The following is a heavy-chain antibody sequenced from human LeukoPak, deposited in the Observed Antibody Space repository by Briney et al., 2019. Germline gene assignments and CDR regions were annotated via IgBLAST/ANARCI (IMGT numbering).Heavy chain of an antibody. D-gene: IGHD2-15*01. CDR1: GFTFSSYA. J-gene: IGHJ4*02. Sequence: GRSLRLSCAASGFTFSSYAMHWVRQAPGKGLEWVAVISYDGSNKYYADSVKGRFTISRDNSKNTLYLQMNSLRAEDTAVYYCAREFGYADDYFDYWGQGTLVTASS. CDR2: ISYDGSNK. V-gene: IGHV3-30-3*01. CDR3: AREFGYADDYFDY.